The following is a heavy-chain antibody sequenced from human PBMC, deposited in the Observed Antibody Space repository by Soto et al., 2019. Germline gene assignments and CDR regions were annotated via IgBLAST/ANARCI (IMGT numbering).Heavy chain of an antibody. CDR3: AKDHLGGSYFLLGKTHFDY. CDR2: ISGSGGST. V-gene: IGHV3-23*01. CDR1: GFTFSSYA. Sequence: EVQLLESGGGLVQPGGSLRLSCAASGFTFSSYAMSWVRQAPGKGLEWVSAISGSGGSTYYADSVKGRFTISRDNSKNTLYLQMNSLRAEDTAVYYCAKDHLGGSYFLLGKTHFDYWGQGTLVTVSS. J-gene: IGHJ4*02. D-gene: IGHD1-26*01.